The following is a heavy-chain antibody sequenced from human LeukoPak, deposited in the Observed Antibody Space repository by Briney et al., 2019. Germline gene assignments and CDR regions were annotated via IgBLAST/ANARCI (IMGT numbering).Heavy chain of an antibody. CDR2: INHSGST. V-gene: IGHV4-34*01. D-gene: IGHD2-2*01. J-gene: IGHJ3*02. Sequence: SETLSLTCAVYGGSFRGYYWSWIRQPPVKGLEWMGEINHSGSTNYNPSLKSRVTMSVDPSKNQFSLKLSSVTAADTAVYYCARFSTDCSSTSCYRPDAFDIWVQGTMVTVSS. CDR1: GGSFRGYY. CDR3: ARFSTDCSSTSCYRPDAFDI.